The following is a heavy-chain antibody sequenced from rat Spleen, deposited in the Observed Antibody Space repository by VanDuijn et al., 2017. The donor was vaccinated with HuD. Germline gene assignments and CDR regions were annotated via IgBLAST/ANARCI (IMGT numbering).Heavy chain of an antibody. J-gene: IGHJ1*01. CDR2: ISTGCGNT. V-gene: IGHV5S23*01. D-gene: IGHD1-5*01. CDR1: GFTFSNYD. Sequence: EVQLVESGGGLVQPGRSLKLSCAASGFTFSNYDMAWVRQAPTKGLEWVASISTGCGNTYYRDSVKGRFTISRDNAKTTQYLQMDSLRSEDTATYYCVRLYNNHGYWYFDFWGPGTMVTVSS. CDR3: VRLYNNHGYWYFDF.